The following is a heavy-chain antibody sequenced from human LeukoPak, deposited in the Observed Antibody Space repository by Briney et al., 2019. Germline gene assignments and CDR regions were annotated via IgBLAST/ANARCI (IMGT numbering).Heavy chain of an antibody. D-gene: IGHD1-26*01. J-gene: IGHJ4*02. Sequence: SETLSLTCAVYGGSFSGYYWSWIRQPPGKGLEWIGEINHSGSTNYNPSLKSRVTISVDTSKNQFSLKLSSVTAADTAVYYCAKFSGSYYGRDQFDYWGQGTLVTVSS. V-gene: IGHV4-34*01. CDR3: AKFSGSYYGRDQFDY. CDR1: GGSFSGYY. CDR2: INHSGST.